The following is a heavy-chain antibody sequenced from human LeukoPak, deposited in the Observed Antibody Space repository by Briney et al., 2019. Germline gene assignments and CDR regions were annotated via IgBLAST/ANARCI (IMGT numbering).Heavy chain of an antibody. CDR1: GFTFDDYG. J-gene: IGHJ4*02. D-gene: IGHD6-19*01. Sequence: GGSLRLSCAASGFTFDDYGMSWVRQAPGKGLEWVSGINWNGGSTGYADSVKGRFTISRDNAKNSLYLQMNSLRAEDTAVYYCADASKGSGWVYFDYWGQGTLVTVSS. CDR3: ADASKGSGWVYFDY. V-gene: IGHV3-20*04. CDR2: INWNGGST.